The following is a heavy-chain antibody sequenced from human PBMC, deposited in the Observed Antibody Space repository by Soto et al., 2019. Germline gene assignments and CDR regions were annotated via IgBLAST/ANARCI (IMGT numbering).Heavy chain of an antibody. CDR2: IYWDDDK. CDR1: GFSLITSGAG. Sequence: QITLKEAGPTLVKPTQTLTLTCSFSGFSLITSGAGVGWIRQSPGKALEWLALIYWDDDKGYSTSLKSRLTITKDTSKNQVVLTMTNMDPADTATYYCAHTMAPRILDYWGQGTLVTVSS. CDR3: AHTMAPRILDY. J-gene: IGHJ4*02. V-gene: IGHV2-5*02.